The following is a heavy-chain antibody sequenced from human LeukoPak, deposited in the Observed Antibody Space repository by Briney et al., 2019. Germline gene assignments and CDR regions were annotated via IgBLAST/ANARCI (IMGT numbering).Heavy chain of an antibody. J-gene: IGHJ4*02. CDR2: IRHDGSIK. V-gene: IGHV3-30*02. CDR3: ARGYMVRGVIIPF. D-gene: IGHD3-10*01. CDR1: GFTFSRSG. Sequence: PGGSLRLSCAASGFTFSRSGMHWVRQAPGKGLEWVAFIRHDGSIKNYADSVKGRSTISRDNAKNSLYLQMNSLRAEDTAVYYCARGYMVRGVIIPFWGQGTLVTVSS.